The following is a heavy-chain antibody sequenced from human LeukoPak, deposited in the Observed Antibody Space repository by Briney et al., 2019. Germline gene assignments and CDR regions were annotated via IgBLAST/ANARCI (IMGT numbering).Heavy chain of an antibody. D-gene: IGHD3-22*01. V-gene: IGHV4-34*01. Sequence: SETLSLTCAVYGESSFSNYYWSWIRQTPGGALAWTGETPPTGCTDYIASLKRRVTLSIDPSKNQFSRTLSSVPAADTAVYYCPRQVVGNDYCGQGTLVTVSS. CDR2: TPPTGCT. CDR3: PRQVVGNDY. CDR1: GESSFSNYY. J-gene: IGHJ4*02.